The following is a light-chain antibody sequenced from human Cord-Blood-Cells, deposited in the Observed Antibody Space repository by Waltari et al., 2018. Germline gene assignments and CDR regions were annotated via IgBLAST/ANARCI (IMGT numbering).Light chain of an antibody. CDR1: QSISSY. CDR2: AAS. V-gene: IGKV1-39*01. Sequence: DIQMTQSPSSLSASVGDRVTITCRASQSISSYLNWYQQKPGKAPKLLIYAASSLQSGVPSRFSGNGAGTDFALTISSLQPEDFATYYWQQSYSTPQTFGQGTKVEIK. J-gene: IGKJ1*01. CDR3: QQSYSTPQT.